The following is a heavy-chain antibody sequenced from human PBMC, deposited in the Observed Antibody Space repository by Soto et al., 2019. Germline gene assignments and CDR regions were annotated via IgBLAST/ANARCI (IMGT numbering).Heavy chain of an antibody. CDR2: IYHTGNN. V-gene: IGHV4-30-2*01. Sequence: LSLTCTVSVGSISSGGYSWGWIRQPPGQGLEWIGYIYHTGNNYYNPSLKSRVTISLARSKNQFSLQLTSVTAPDTAVYDCAGSQYYDFWSAYYGWLDQWGQGTRVTV. D-gene: IGHD3-3*01. CDR1: VGSISSGGYS. J-gene: IGHJ5*02. CDR3: AGSQYYDFWSAYYGWLDQ.